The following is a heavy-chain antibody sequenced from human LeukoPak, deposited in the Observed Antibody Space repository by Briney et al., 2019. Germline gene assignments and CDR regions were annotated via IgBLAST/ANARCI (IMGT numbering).Heavy chain of an antibody. CDR3: ARSITVAGAYFEY. CDR1: GGSISSSSYY. Sequence: SETLSLTCTVSGGSISSSSYYWGWIRQPPGKGLEWIGSIYYSGSTYYNPSLKSRVTISADTSKNQFSLKLSSVTAEDTAVYYCARSITVAGAYFEYWGQGTLVTVSS. D-gene: IGHD6-19*01. CDR2: IYYSGST. J-gene: IGHJ4*02. V-gene: IGHV4-39*01.